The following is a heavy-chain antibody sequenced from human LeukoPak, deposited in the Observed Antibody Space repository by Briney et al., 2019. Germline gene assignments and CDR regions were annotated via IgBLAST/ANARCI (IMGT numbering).Heavy chain of an antibody. J-gene: IGHJ4*02. CDR1: GGSFSGYY. Sequence: SETLSLTCAVYGGSFSGYYWSWIRQPPGKGLEWIGEINHSGSTNYNPSLKSRVTISVDTSKNQFSLKLSSVTAADTAVYYCARRFSGRSQNFDYWGQGTLSPSPQ. CDR3: ARRFSGRSQNFDY. CDR2: INHSGST. D-gene: IGHD1-26*01. V-gene: IGHV4-34*01.